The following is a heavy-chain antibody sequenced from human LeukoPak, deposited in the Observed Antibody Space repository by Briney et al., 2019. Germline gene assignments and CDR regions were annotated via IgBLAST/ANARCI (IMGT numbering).Heavy chain of an antibody. CDR3: ARGVVTDVYYMDV. J-gene: IGHJ6*03. D-gene: IGHD2-21*02. Sequence: SETLSLTCSVSGGSITSGRYYWTWVRQPAGKGLEWIGRLYTNDNTNYDPSLESRVSISVDTSKSQFYLQLTSVTAANTAVYFCARGVVTDVYYMDVWGKGITVIVSS. CDR1: GGSITSGRYY. V-gene: IGHV4-61*02. CDR2: LYTNDNT.